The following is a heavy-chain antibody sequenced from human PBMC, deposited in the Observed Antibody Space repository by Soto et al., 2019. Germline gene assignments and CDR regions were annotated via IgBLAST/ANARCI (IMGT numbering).Heavy chain of an antibody. Sequence: ASVKVSCKASGYTFTSYVISWVRQAPGQGLEWMGWISAYNGNTNYAQKLQGRVTMTTDTSTSTAYMELRSLRSDDTAVYYCARGNYYDSSGYYPADAFDIRGQGTMVTVSS. CDR1: GYTFTSYV. J-gene: IGHJ3*02. CDR2: ISAYNGNT. D-gene: IGHD3-22*01. CDR3: ARGNYYDSSGYYPADAFDI. V-gene: IGHV1-18*04.